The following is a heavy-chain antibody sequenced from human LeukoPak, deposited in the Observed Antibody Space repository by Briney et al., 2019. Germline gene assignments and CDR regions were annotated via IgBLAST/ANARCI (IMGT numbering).Heavy chain of an antibody. CDR1: GGTFSSYA. Sequence: SVKVSCKASGGTFSSYAISLVRQAPGQGLEWMGRIIPIFGTANYAQKFQGRVTITTDESTSTAYMELSSLRSEDTAVYYCARATYYYDSTHPNDAFDIWGRGTMVTVSS. CDR3: ARATYYYDSTHPNDAFDI. D-gene: IGHD3-22*01. V-gene: IGHV1-69*05. CDR2: IIPIFGTA. J-gene: IGHJ3*02.